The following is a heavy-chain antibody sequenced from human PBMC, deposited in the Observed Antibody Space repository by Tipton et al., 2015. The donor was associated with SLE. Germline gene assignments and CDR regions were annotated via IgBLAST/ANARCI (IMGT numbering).Heavy chain of an antibody. CDR2: ISWNSGST. CDR3: VKKNSDSSPYSYFDS. D-gene: IGHD3-9*01. CDR1: GFTFDDYA. J-gene: IGHJ4*02. V-gene: IGHV3-9*01. Sequence: SLRLSCAASGFTFDDYAMHWVRQAPGKGLEWVSGISWNSGSTRYADSVKGRFTVSRDNARNYLYLQMNSMTAEDTALYYCVKKNSDSSPYSYFDSWGQGALVTVSS.